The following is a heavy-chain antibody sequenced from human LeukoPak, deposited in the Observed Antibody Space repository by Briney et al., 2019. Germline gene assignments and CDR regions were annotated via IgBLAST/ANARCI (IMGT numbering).Heavy chain of an antibody. D-gene: IGHD3/OR15-3a*01. CDR3: ARERRAGLFDI. CDR1: GFTVSSNF. V-gene: IGHV3-53*01. J-gene: IGHJ4*02. Sequence: PGGSLRLSCAASGFTVSSNFMSWVRQAPGKGLEWVSFIYTGGSTYYADSVKGRFTISRDNSMNTVYLQMNNLRAEDTAVYYCARERRAGLFDIWGQGTLVTVSS. CDR2: IYTGGST.